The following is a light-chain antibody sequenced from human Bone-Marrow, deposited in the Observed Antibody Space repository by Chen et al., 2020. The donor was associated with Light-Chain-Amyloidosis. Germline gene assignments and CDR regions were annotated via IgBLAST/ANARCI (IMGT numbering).Light chain of an antibody. Sequence: SYDLTQPPSVSVSPGQTARITCSGDDLPTKYAYWYQQKPGQAPVLVIHRDTERPSGISERCSGSSAGRTATLTISGVQAEDEADYHCQSADSSGTYEVIFGGGTKLTVL. J-gene: IGLJ2*01. CDR1: DLPTKY. CDR2: RDT. CDR3: QSADSSGTYEVI. V-gene: IGLV3-25*03.